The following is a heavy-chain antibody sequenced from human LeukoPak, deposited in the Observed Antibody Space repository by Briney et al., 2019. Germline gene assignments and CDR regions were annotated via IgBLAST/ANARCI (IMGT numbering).Heavy chain of an antibody. CDR3: AKDSRSLAAAGEVDY. V-gene: IGHV3-23*01. CDR2: ISGNGVDT. CDR1: GFTFSSKS. J-gene: IGHJ4*02. D-gene: IGHD6-13*01. Sequence: GGPPRLSCAASGFTFSSKSMTWVRQAPGKGLEWVSAISGNGVDTFYADSVKGRFIISRDNSRNTLYLQMNSLRAEDTAVYYCAKDSRSLAAAGEVDYWGQGTLVTVSS.